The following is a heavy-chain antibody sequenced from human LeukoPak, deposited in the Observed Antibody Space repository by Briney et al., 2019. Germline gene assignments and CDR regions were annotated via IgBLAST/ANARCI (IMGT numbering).Heavy chain of an antibody. CDR2: TNHSGST. D-gene: IGHD2-8*02. V-gene: IGHV4-34*01. Sequence: SETLSLTCAVYGGSFSGYYWSWIRQPPGKGLEWIGETNHSGSTNYNPSLKSRVTISVDTSKNQFSLKLSSVTAADTAVYYCARGRIVLGYWGQGTLVTVSS. J-gene: IGHJ4*02. CDR3: ARGRIVLGY. CDR1: GGSFSGYY.